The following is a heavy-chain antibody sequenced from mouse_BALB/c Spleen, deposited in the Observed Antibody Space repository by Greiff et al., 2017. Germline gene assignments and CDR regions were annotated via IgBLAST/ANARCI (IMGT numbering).Heavy chain of an antibody. D-gene: IGHD2-1*01. CDR2: ISSGGSYT. Sequence: EVKLEESGGDLVKPGGSLKLSCAASGFTFSSYGMSWVRQTPDKRLEWVATISSGGSYTYYPDSVKGRFTISRDNAKNTLYLQMSSLKSEDTAMYYCARDGNYEDYAMDYWGQGTSVTVSS. V-gene: IGHV5-6*02. CDR1: GFTFSSYG. J-gene: IGHJ4*01. CDR3: ARDGNYEDYAMDY.